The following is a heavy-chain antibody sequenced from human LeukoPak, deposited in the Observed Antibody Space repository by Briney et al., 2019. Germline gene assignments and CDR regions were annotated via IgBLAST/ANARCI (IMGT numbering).Heavy chain of an antibody. CDR3: ARDRYSSSPNYYYYYGMDV. Sequence: GASVKVSCKASGYTFTSYGISWVRQAPGQGPEWMGWISAYNGNTNYAQKLQGRVTMTTDTSTSTAYMELRSLRSDDTAVYYCARDRYSSSPNYYYYYGMDVWGQGTTVTVSS. J-gene: IGHJ6*02. CDR1: GYTFTSYG. D-gene: IGHD6-6*01. V-gene: IGHV1-18*01. CDR2: ISAYNGNT.